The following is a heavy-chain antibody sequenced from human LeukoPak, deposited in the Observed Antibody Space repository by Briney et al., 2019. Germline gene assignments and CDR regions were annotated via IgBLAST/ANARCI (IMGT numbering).Heavy chain of an antibody. CDR3: ARAIAVAGRTACDY. D-gene: IGHD6-19*01. Sequence: ASVKVSCKASGYTFTGYYMHWVRQAPGQGLEWMGWISAYNGNTNYAQKLQGRVTMTTDTSTSTAYMELRSLRSDDTAVYYCARAIAVAGRTACDYWGQGTLVTVSS. CDR2: ISAYNGNT. J-gene: IGHJ4*02. CDR1: GYTFTGYY. V-gene: IGHV1-18*04.